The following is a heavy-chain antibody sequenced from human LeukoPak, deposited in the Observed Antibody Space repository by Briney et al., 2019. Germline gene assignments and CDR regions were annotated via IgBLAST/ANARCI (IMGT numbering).Heavy chain of an antibody. CDR3: AITYCSVGSCYSSAFDI. Sequence: ASVKVSCKASGCTFTSYDINWVRQATGQGLEWMGWMNPNSGNTGYAQKFQGRVTMTRNTSISTAYMELSSLRSEDTAVYYCAITYCSVGSCYSSAFDIWGQGTMVTVSS. J-gene: IGHJ3*02. V-gene: IGHV1-8*01. CDR2: MNPNSGNT. D-gene: IGHD2-15*01. CDR1: GCTFTSYD.